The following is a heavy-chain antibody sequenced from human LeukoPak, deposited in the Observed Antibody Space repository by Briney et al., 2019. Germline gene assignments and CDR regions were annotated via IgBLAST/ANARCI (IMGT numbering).Heavy chain of an antibody. Sequence: SVKVSCKASGGTFSSYAISWVRQAPGQGLEWMGGIIPIFGTANYAQKFQGRVTFTADESTSTAYMELSSLRSEDTAVYYCARGAINHVDIVATIYDYWGQGTLVTVSS. CDR2: IIPIFGTA. D-gene: IGHD5-12*01. CDR1: GGTFSSYA. J-gene: IGHJ4*02. CDR3: ARGAINHVDIVATIYDY. V-gene: IGHV1-69*01.